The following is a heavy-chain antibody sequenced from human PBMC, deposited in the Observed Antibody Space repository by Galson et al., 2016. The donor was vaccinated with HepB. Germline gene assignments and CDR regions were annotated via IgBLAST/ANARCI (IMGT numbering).Heavy chain of an antibody. V-gene: IGHV1-2*02. CDR2: INPNSGGT. CDR3: ATGIVVAGKYYYHYMDV. Sequence: SVKVSCKASGYTFINYYMHWVRQAPGQGLEWMGWINPNSGGTDYAQKFQGRVTMTRDTSISTAYMELSRLRSDDTAVYYCATGIVVAGKYYYHYMDVWGKGTTVTVSS. J-gene: IGHJ6*03. CDR1: GYTFINYY. D-gene: IGHD6-19*01.